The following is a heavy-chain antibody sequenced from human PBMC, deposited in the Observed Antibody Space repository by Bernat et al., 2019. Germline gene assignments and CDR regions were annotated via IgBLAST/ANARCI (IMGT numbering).Heavy chain of an antibody. Sequence: QVQLVESGGGVVQPGRSLRLSCAASGFTFSSYGMHWVRQAPGKGLEWVAVIWYDGSNKYYADSVKGRFTISRDNTKNSLYLQMNSLRDEDTAVYYCARDRDYYTLDLWGQGILVTVSS. V-gene: IGHV3-33*01. CDR2: IWYDGSNK. J-gene: IGHJ5*02. CDR1: GFTFSSYG. D-gene: IGHD3-22*01. CDR3: ARDRDYYTLDL.